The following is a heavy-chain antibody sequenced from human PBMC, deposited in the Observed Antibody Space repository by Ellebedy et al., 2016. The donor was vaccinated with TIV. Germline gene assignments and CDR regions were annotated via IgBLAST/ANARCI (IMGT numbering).Heavy chain of an antibody. Sequence: ASVKVSXXASGYTFINYDITWVRQAPGQGLEWMGGISVYTGDTNYAQKVQGRVTMTTDASTSTAYMELRSLRSDDTAVYYCTRDLYSDSGSPSDIWGQGTLVTASS. CDR2: ISVYTGDT. CDR3: TRDLYSDSGSPSDI. CDR1: GYTFINYD. V-gene: IGHV1-18*01. D-gene: IGHD4-11*01. J-gene: IGHJ4*02.